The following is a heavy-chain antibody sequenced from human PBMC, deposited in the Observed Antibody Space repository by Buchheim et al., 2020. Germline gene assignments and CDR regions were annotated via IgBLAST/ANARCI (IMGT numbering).Heavy chain of an antibody. J-gene: IGHJ4*02. Sequence: QVQLQQWGAGLLKPSETLSLTCAVYGGSFSGYYWSWIRQPPGKGLEWIGEINHSGSTNYNPSLKSRVTISVDTSKNQFSLKLSSVTAADTAVYYCARDRHYDILTGYYRADLFDYWGQGTL. CDR3: ARDRHYDILTGYYRADLFDY. CDR1: GGSFSGYY. D-gene: IGHD3-9*01. V-gene: IGHV4-34*01. CDR2: INHSGST.